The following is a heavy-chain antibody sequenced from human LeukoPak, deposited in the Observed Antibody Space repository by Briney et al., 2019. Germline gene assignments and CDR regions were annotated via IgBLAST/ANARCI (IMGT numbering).Heavy chain of an antibody. J-gene: IGHJ3*02. CDR1: GFTFSSYS. D-gene: IGHD2-2*01. CDR3: ANYCSNTSCRPPSDAFDI. Sequence: GGSLRLSCGASGFTFSSYSMNWVRQAPGKGLEWVSSISSSSSYIYYADSVKGRFTISRDNAKNSLYLQMNSLRAEDTAVYYCANYCSNTSCRPPSDAFDIWGQGTMVTVSS. CDR2: ISSSSSYI. V-gene: IGHV3-21*01.